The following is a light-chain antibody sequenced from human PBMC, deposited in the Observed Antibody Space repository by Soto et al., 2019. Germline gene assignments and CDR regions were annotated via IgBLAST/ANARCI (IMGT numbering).Light chain of an antibody. CDR2: SNN. J-gene: IGLJ3*02. V-gene: IGLV1-44*01. CDR1: SSNIGSNT. CDR3: AAWDDSLNGPV. Sequence: QSALTQPPSASGTPGQRVTISCSGSSSNIGSNTVNWYQQLPGTAPKLLIYSNNQRPSGVPDRFSGSKSGTSASLAISGLQSEYEAEYYCAAWDDSLNGPVFGGGTKLTVL.